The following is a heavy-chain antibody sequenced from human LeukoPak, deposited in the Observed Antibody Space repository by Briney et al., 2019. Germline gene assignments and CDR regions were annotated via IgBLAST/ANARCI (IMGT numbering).Heavy chain of an antibody. CDR1: GDSLSNNRAA. D-gene: IGHD1-14*01. CDR2: TYYKSRWDN. V-gene: IGHV6-1*01. J-gene: IGHJ5*02. Sequence: SQTLSLTCAISGDSLSNNRAAWNWIRQSPSRGLEWLGRTYYKSRWDNDYAASVKSRITINPDTSKNQFSLQLHSVTPEGTAVYCCTRDATRTGWFDPWGQGTLVTVSS. CDR3: TRDATRTGWFDP.